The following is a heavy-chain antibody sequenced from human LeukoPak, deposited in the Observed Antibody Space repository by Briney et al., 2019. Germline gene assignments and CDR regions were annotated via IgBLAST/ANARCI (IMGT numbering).Heavy chain of an antibody. D-gene: IGHD1-26*01. CDR2: ITSSGTYI. CDR1: GFTFNNYN. Sequence: GGSLRLSCATSGFTFNNYNMNWVRQAPGRALEWVSSITSSGTYIFYADSVKGRFTISRDNAKNPLYLQMNSLGPEDTAVYYCARDPYSGNYGNYYYYYMDVWGKGTTVTISS. CDR3: ARDPYSGNYGNYYYYYMDV. J-gene: IGHJ6*03. V-gene: IGHV3-21*01.